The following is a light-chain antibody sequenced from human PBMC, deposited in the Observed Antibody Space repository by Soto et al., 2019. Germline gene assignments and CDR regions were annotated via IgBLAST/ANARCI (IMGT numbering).Light chain of an antibody. Sequence: QSALTQPASVSGSPGQSITISCTGTSSDIGSYNFVSWYQHHPGKAPKLLIYEVSYRPSGISDRFPGSKAANTASLNLSGFQGEGGDDYFSSSFKSMAPPPPLVFGSGTKLTVL. CDR1: SSDIGSYNF. J-gene: IGLJ1*01. V-gene: IGLV2-14*01. CDR3: SSFKSMAPPPPLV. CDR2: EVS.